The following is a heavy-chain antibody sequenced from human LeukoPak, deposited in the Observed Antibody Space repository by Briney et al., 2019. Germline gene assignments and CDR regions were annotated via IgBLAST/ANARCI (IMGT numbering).Heavy chain of an antibody. J-gene: IGHJ4*02. Sequence: SETLSLTCSVFGGSISNYYWSWLRKPPGEGGEGVGYVYYSGSTDYNPSLKGRVTRSIDTPKNQFSLKLTSVTAADTAVYYCLRNMYGSNSDFEHCGQGTLVTVSS. CDR1: GGSISNYY. CDR3: LRNMYGSNSDFEH. D-gene: IGHD4-23*01. V-gene: IGHV4-59*01. CDR2: VYYSGST.